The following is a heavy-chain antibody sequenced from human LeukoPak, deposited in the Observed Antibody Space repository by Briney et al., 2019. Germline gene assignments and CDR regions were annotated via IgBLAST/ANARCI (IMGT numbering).Heavy chain of an antibody. D-gene: IGHD6-19*01. CDR2: ISSSSSYI. V-gene: IGHV3-21*04. CDR1: GFTFSSYS. J-gene: IGHJ4*02. CDR3: AKKRPVAGTPYYFDY. Sequence: GGSLRLSCAASGFTFSSYSMNWVRQAPGKGLEWVSSISSSSSYIYYADSVKGRFTISRDNSKNTLYLQMNSLRAEDTAVYYCAKKRPVAGTPYYFDYWGQGTLVTVSS.